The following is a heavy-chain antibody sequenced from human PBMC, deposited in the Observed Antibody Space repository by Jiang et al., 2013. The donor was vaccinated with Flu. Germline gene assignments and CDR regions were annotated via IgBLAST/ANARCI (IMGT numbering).Heavy chain of an antibody. V-gene: IGHV3-23*01. CDR3: AKDDWGYSYGPFDP. D-gene: IGHD5-12*01. CDR1: GFTFSTYA. CDR2: ISGSGAIT. Sequence: VQLLESGGGLVQPGGSLRISCAASGFTFSTYAMTWVRQAPGKGLEWVSLISGSGAITDYADSVKGRFTISRDNSRNTLYLQMTSLRVEDTAIYYCAKDDWGYSYGPFDPWGQGTLVTVSA. J-gene: IGHJ5*02.